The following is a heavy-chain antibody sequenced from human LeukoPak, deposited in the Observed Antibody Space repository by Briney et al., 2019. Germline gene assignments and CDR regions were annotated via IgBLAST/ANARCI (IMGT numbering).Heavy chain of an antibody. CDR3: AREYCSGGSCYSPNNCFDY. CDR1: GGTFSSYA. J-gene: IGHJ4*02. D-gene: IGHD2-15*01. V-gene: IGHV1-69*01. CDR2: IIPIFGTA. Sequence: SVKVSCKASGGTFSSYAISWVRQAPGQGLEWMGGIIPIFGTANYAQKFQGRVTITADESTSTAYMELSSLRSEDTAVYYCAREYCSGGSCYSPNNCFDYWGQGTLVTVSS.